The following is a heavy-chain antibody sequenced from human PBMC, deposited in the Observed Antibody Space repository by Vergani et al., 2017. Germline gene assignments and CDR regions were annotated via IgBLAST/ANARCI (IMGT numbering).Heavy chain of an antibody. CDR2: LYVVGTS. CDR3: SYGMDV. Sequence: EVRLVDSGGGLVQPGGSLRLSCAASGFSVSDNYMSWVRQAPAKGLEWVSILYVVGTSDYADSVKGRFTVSRDISKNTLHLQLNSLRVEDTAVYFCSYGMDVWGQGTTVTVSS. J-gene: IGHJ6*02. CDR1: GFSVSDNY. V-gene: IGHV3-66*01.